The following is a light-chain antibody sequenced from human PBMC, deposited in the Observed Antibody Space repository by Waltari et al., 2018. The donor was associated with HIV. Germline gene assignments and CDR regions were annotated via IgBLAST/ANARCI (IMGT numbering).Light chain of an antibody. V-gene: IGKV1-9*01. CDR3: QQLNSYPVT. J-gene: IGKJ4*01. CDR1: QDINTF. Sequence: DIRLTQSPSFLSASIGDRITITCRASQDINTFLAWYQQKPGRAHKLLVYAASTLQSGVSSRFSGSGSGTDFTLTINSLQPEDCATYYCQQLNSYPVTFGGGTKVEI. CDR2: AAS.